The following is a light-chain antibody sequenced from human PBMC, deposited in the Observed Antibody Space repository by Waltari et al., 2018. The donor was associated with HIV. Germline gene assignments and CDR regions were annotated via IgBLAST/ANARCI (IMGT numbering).Light chain of an antibody. CDR2: AVT. CDR1: SSDVGSYNL. Sequence: QSALTQPASVSGSPGQSIAISCTGASSDVGSYNLVSWYQQHPGKAPKLMIYAVTKRPSGVSYRFSGSKSGNTASLTISGLQAEDEADYYCCSYASYSTFHVVFGGGTKLTVL. V-gene: IGLV2-23*02. J-gene: IGLJ2*01. CDR3: CSYASYSTFHVV.